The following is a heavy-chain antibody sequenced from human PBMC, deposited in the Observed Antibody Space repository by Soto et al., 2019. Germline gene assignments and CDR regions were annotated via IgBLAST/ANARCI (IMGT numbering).Heavy chain of an antibody. J-gene: IGHJ4*02. V-gene: IGHV4-31*03. D-gene: IGHD3-10*01. CDR1: GASINSRSDY. CDR3: ARSSVGFGDLKS. CDR2: FFDGGTA. Sequence: QVQLQESGPGLVKPSQTLSLTCIVSGASINSRSDYWTWVRQYPGEGLEWIGYFFDGGTAHYNPSIKSRVTISVDTSKNHFSLNMSSVTAAGTALYFCARSSVGFGDLKSWGQGTLVVVSS.